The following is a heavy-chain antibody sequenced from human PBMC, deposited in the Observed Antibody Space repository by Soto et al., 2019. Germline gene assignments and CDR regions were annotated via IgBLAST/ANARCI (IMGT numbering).Heavy chain of an antibody. J-gene: IGHJ4*02. CDR1: GGSISSGGYS. CDR3: ASAGVLGVVAADY. CDR2: SYHSGST. D-gene: IGHD3-22*01. V-gene: IGHV4-30-2*01. Sequence: QLQLQESGSGLVKPSQTLSLTCAVSGGSISSGGYSWSWIRQPPGKGLEWTGYSYHSGSTYYNPSVKSRLTISEDRSKNQFSLKLSSVTAADAGVYYCASAGVLGVVAADYWGQGSRVTVSS.